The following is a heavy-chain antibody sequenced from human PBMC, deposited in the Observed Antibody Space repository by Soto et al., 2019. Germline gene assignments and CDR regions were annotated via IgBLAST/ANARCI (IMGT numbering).Heavy chain of an antibody. Sequence: QVQLVQSGAEVKKPGSSVQVSCKASGGTFSSYAISWVRQAPGQGLEWRGGIIPIFGTANYAQKFQGRVTITADESTSTAYMELSSLRSEDTAVYYCARDDENRGYSYALLWWGGQGTLVTVSS. J-gene: IGHJ4*02. V-gene: IGHV1-69*12. D-gene: IGHD5-18*01. CDR3: ARDDENRGYSYALLWW. CDR1: GGTFSSYA. CDR2: IIPIFGTA.